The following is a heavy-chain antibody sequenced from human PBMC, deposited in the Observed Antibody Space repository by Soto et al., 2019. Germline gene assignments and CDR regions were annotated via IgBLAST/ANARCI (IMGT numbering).Heavy chain of an antibody. CDR2: IKQDGSEQ. Sequence: PGGSLRLSCAASGFTFSSYWMSWVRHAPGKGLEWVANIKQDGSEQYYVDSVKGRSTNSRDNARNSLYLQMNSLRAEDTAVYYCVYGCFFYNYWVQGTLVTVSS. CDR3: VYGCFFYNY. D-gene: IGHD3-10*01. V-gene: IGHV3-7*01. CDR1: GFTFSSYW. J-gene: IGHJ4*02.